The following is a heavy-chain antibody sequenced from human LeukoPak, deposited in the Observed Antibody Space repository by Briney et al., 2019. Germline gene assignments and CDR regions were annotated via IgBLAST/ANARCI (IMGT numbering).Heavy chain of an antibody. CDR3: ASGLQGYYDSREDI. D-gene: IGHD3-22*01. J-gene: IGHJ3*02. Sequence: GGSLRLSCAASGLTFSDYYMSWIRQAPGKGLEWVSYISSSGSTIYYADSVKGRFTISRDNAKNSLYLQMNSLRAEDTAVYYCASGLQGYYDSREDIWGQGTMVTVSS. CDR2: ISSSGSTI. CDR1: GLTFSDYY. V-gene: IGHV3-11*01.